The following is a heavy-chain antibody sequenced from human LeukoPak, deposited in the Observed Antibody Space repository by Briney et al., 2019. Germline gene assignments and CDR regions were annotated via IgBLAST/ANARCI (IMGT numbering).Heavy chain of an antibody. V-gene: IGHV3-23*01. D-gene: IGHD4-17*01. CDR1: GFTFSTYA. Sequence: GGSLRLSCVASGFTFSTYAMSWVRQARCRGVAWVSGISGGGFTYYSDSVKGRFIISRDNSKNTGYSQMNNLRAEDTAVYYCAKAPGLGSVSDHFDYWGQGTLVTVS. CDR3: AKAPGLGSVSDHFDY. CDR2: ISGGGFT. J-gene: IGHJ4*02.